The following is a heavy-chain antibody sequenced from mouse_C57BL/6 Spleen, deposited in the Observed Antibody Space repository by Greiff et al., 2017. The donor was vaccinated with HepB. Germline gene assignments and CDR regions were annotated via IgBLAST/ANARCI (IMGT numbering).Heavy chain of an antibody. Sequence: QVQLQQPGTELVKPGASVKLSCKASGYTFTSYWMHWVKQRPGQGLEWIGNINPSNGGTTYNEKFKSKATLTVDKSSSSAYVQLSSLTSEDYAVYYYERRYGRGGYYDVWGGGTTVTVSS. V-gene: IGHV1-53*01. CDR2: INPSNGGT. D-gene: IGHD1-1*01. CDR3: ERRYGRGGYYDV. J-gene: IGHJ1*01. CDR1: GYTFTSYW.